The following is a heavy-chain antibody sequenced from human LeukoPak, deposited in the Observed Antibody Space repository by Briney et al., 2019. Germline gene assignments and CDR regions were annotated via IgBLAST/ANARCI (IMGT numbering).Heavy chain of an antibody. CDR3: AGRFYFDF. Sequence: SETLSLTCAVFGDSFSGHYSHWFRQAPGKEPEWIGDIHSNVGTNYNPSLESGVTISGDASRNQFSLKLNSVTAVDTAIYYCAGRFYFDFWGRGTLVTVSS. CDR1: GDSFSGHY. CDR2: IHSNVGT. J-gene: IGHJ2*01. V-gene: IGHV4-34*01.